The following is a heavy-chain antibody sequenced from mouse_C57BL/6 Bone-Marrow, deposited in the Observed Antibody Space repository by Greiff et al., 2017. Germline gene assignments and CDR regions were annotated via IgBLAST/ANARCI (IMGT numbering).Heavy chain of an antibody. Sequence: VQLQQSGAELARPGASVKLSCKASGYTFTSYGISWVKQRTGQGLEWIGEIYPRSGNTYYNEKFKGKATLTADKSSSTAYMELRSLTSEDSAVYFCAINGYLLYWYFDVWGTGTTVTVSS. CDR2: IYPRSGNT. CDR1: GYTFTSYG. D-gene: IGHD2-2*01. CDR3: AINGYLLYWYFDV. J-gene: IGHJ1*03. V-gene: IGHV1-81*01.